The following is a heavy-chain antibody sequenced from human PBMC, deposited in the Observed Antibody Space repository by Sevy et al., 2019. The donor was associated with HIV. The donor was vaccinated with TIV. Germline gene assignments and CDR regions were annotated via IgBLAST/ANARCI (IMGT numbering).Heavy chain of an antibody. Sequence: SETLSLTCTVSGDSINTYYWSWIRQPPGKGLEWIGYVSHSGNTNYNPSLKSRVSMSLDTSRNQFSLKVKSVTAADTAAYYRARLRWDLVVVPGATPGCYFDYWGQGTLVTVSS. CDR1: GDSINTYY. V-gene: IGHV4-59*08. J-gene: IGHJ4*02. CDR3: ARLRWDLVVVPGATPGCYFDY. D-gene: IGHD2-2*01. CDR2: VSHSGNT.